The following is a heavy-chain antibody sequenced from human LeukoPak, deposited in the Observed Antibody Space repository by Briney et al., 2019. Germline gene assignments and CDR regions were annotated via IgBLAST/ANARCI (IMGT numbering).Heavy chain of an antibody. CDR2: IYSGGSI. J-gene: IGHJ6*02. V-gene: IGHV3-66*01. CDR3: ARDVVGATGDYYGMDV. Sequence: GGSLRLSCIASGFTVSNNYMSWVRQAPGRGLEWVSVIYSGGSIYYADSVKGRFTIARDNSKNTLFLQMNSLRAADTAAYYCARDVVGATGDYYGMDVWGQGTTVTVSS. CDR1: GFTVSNNY. D-gene: IGHD1-26*01.